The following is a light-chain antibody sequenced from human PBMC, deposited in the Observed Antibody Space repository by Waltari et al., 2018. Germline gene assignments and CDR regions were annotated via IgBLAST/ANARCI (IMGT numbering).Light chain of an antibody. Sequence: QSLLTQPPSASGTPGQRVTLSCSGGITHIGSNTINRSRQFPGTAPKVLIYSNDQRTSGVPERFSGSKSGTSASLAISGLQSEDEADYYCAAWDDSLGGPVFGGGTKLTVL. CDR2: SND. CDR1: ITHIGSNT. V-gene: IGLV1-44*01. CDR3: AAWDDSLGGPV. J-gene: IGLJ2*01.